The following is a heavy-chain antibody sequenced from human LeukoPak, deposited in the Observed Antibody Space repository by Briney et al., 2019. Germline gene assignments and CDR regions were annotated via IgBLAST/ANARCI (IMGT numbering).Heavy chain of an antibody. V-gene: IGHV5-51*01. J-gene: IGHJ4*02. CDR1: GYSFTSYW. CDR3: ARRLGHDYGAQGFDY. Sequence: GESLQISCKGSGYSFTSYWIGWVRQMPGKGLEWMGIIYPGGSDTRYSPSFQGQVTISADKSISTAYLQWSSLKASDTAMYYCARRLGHDYGAQGFDYWGQGTLVTVSS. CDR2: IYPGGSDT. D-gene: IGHD4-17*01.